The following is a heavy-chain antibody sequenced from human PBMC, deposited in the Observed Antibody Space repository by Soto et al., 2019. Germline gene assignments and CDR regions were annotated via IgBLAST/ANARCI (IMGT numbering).Heavy chain of an antibody. Sequence: DVQLVESGGGLVQPGGSLRLSCVASGFTFSSHEMIWVRQAPGKGLEWVSYIRRGGETILYADSVKGRFTISRDNAKNSLYLQMNSLRAEDTAVYYCASVWEDYSGFQYCGPGTLVTVSS. CDR3: ASVWEDYSGFQY. J-gene: IGHJ4*02. V-gene: IGHV3-48*03. D-gene: IGHD1-26*01. CDR2: IRRGGETI. CDR1: GFTFSSHE.